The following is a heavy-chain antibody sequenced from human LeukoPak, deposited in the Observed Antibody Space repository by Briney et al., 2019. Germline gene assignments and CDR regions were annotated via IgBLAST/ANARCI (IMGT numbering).Heavy chain of an antibody. Sequence: GGSLRLSCAASGFAFSGDNMNWVRQAPGKGLEWVSFIGTSGSYINYADSVKGRFTISRDNAKNSLYLQMNSLRAEDTAMYFCARDRAIDIRAYDIWGQGTMVTVSS. CDR1: GFAFSGDN. CDR3: ARDRAIDIRAYDI. V-gene: IGHV3-21*01. CDR2: IGTSGSYI. J-gene: IGHJ3*02. D-gene: IGHD5-12*01.